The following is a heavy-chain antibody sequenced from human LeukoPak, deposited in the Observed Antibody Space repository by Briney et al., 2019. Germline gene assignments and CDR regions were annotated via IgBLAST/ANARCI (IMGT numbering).Heavy chain of an antibody. D-gene: IGHD5/OR15-5a*01. J-gene: IGHJ6*02. CDR1: GFTFSTYW. V-gene: IGHV3-7*03. Sequence: HSGGSLRLSCAASGFTFSTYWMSWVRQAPGKGLEWVANIKQDGSEKYYVDSVKGRFTISRDNAKNSLYLQMNSLRAEDTAVYYCAKFTAPLSNYYYYGMDVWGQGTTVTVSS. CDR2: IKQDGSEK. CDR3: AKFTAPLSNYYYYGMDV.